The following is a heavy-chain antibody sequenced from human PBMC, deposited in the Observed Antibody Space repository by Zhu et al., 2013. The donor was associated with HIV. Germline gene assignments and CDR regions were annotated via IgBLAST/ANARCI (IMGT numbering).Heavy chain of an antibody. J-gene: IGHJ4*02. CDR2: INHSGST. V-gene: IGHV4-34*01. CDR3: ARGFSVLRYFDWPKYFDY. CDR1: GGSFSGYY. D-gene: IGHD3-9*01. Sequence: QVQLQQWGAGLLKPSETLSLTCAVYGGSFSGYYWSWIRQPPGKGLEWIGEINHSGSTNYNPSLKSRVTISVDTSKNQFSLKLSSVTAADTAVYYCARGFSVLRYFDWPKYFDYWGQGTLVTVSS.